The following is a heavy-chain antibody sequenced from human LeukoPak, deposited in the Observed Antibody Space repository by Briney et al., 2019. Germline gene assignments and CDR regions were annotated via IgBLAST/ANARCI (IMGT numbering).Heavy chain of an antibody. CDR2: ISGSGGST. Sequence: GGSLRLSCAASGFTFSSYAMRWVRQAPGKGLEWVSAISGSGGSTYYADSVKGRFTISRNNSKNTLYLQMNSLRAEDTAVYYCAKSRCSSTSCPAGYYWGQGTLVTVSS. CDR1: GFTFSSYA. D-gene: IGHD2-2*01. CDR3: AKSRCSSTSCPAGYY. J-gene: IGHJ4*02. V-gene: IGHV3-23*01.